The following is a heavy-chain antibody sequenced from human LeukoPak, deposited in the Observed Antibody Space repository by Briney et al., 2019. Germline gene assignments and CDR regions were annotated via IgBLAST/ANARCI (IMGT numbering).Heavy chain of an antibody. V-gene: IGHV3-74*01. CDR2: INPDGSST. CDR3: VRALFDYNASHF. CDR1: RFTFSNYW. Sequence: PGGSLRLSCAASRFTFSNYWMHWVRQGPGKGLVWVSRINPDGSSTTYADSVKGRFTISRDNVKNTVSLQMNSLRAEDTAAYFCVRALFDYNASHFWGQGTLVTVSS. D-gene: IGHD5-12*01. J-gene: IGHJ4*02.